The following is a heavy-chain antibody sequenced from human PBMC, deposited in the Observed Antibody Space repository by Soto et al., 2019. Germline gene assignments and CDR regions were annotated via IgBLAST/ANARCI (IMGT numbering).Heavy chain of an antibody. J-gene: IGHJ4*02. CDR1: GYTFTSYD. D-gene: IGHD3-9*01. Sequence: QVQLVQSGAEVKKPGASVKVSCKASGYTFTSYDINWVRQATGQGLEWMGWMKPNSGNTGYAQKFQGRVTMTRNTSISTAYMELSSLRSEGTALYYCARGLALNYDILTADPFAYWGQGTLVTVSS. CDR3: ARGLALNYDILTADPFAY. CDR2: MKPNSGNT. V-gene: IGHV1-8*01.